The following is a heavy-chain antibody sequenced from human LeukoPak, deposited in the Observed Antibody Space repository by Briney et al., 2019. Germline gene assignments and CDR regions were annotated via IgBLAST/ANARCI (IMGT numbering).Heavy chain of an antibody. D-gene: IGHD2-2*01. Sequence: PSETLSLTSTVSGGSFSGYYWSWIRQPPGKGLEWIGEINHSGSTNYNPSLKSRVTISVDTSKNQFSLKLSSVTAADTAVYYCARRYCSSTSCFSTYFDYWGQGTLVTVSS. CDR2: INHSGST. J-gene: IGHJ4*02. V-gene: IGHV4-34*01. CDR1: GGSFSGYY. CDR3: ARRYCSSTSCFSTYFDY.